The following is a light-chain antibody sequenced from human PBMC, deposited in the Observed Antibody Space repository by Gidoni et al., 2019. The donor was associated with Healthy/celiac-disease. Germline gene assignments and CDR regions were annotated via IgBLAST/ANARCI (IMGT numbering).Light chain of an antibody. Sequence: DIVMTQSPLSLPVTPGEPASISCRSSQSLLHSNGYNYLDRYLQKPGQSPQLLIYLGSNRASGVPDRFSGSGSGTDFTLKISRVEAEDVGVYYCMQALQTPITFGGXTKVEIK. CDR3: MQALQTPIT. V-gene: IGKV2-28*01. CDR2: LGS. CDR1: QSLLHSNGYNY. J-gene: IGKJ4*01.